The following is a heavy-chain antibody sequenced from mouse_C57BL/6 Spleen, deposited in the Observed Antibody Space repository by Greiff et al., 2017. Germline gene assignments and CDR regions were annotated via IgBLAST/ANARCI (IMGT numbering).Heavy chain of an antibody. CDR2: INPNNGGT. CDR1: GYTFTDYN. Sequence: VQLQQSGPELVKPGASVKIPCKASGYTFTDYNMDWVKQSHGKSLEWIGDINPNNGGTIYNQKFKGKATLTVDKSSSTAYMGLRSLTSEDTAVYNCARGYYGSSYGFAYWGQGTLVTVSA. J-gene: IGHJ3*01. D-gene: IGHD1-1*01. CDR3: ARGYYGSSYGFAY. V-gene: IGHV1-18*01.